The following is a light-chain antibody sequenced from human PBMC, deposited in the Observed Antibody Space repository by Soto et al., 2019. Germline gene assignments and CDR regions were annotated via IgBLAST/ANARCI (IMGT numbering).Light chain of an antibody. CDR2: GAF. Sequence: YRASQSVSSKLAWFQQKPGQAPRLLIYGAFTRATGIPTRFSGSGYETEFDLALRCRQSEDFAIYICVQDYYDPLTVGGGTKVDIK. V-gene: IGKV3-15*01. J-gene: IGKJ4*01. CDR1: QSVSSK. CDR3: VQDYYDPLT.